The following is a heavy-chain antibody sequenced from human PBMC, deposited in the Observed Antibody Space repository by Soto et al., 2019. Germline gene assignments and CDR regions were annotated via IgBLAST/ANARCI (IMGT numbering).Heavy chain of an antibody. Sequence: ASVKVSCKASGYSFTTYAIHWVRQAPGQRLEWMGWINAGNGNIKYSQKFQGRVTITRDTSATTAYMELSSLRSEDTAVYYCARVSPYGSGSDYYGMDVWGQ. CDR1: GYSFTTYA. CDR3: ARVSPYGSGSDYYGMDV. J-gene: IGHJ6*02. D-gene: IGHD3-10*01. V-gene: IGHV1-3*01. CDR2: INAGNGNI.